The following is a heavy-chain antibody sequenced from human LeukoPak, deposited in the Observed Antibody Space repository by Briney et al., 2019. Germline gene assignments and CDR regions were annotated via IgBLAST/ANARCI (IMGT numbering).Heavy chain of an antibody. CDR2: IKQDASEK. D-gene: IGHD3-3*01. CDR3: ARDMKYYDFWSGYW. CDR1: GFTFDDYA. J-gene: IGHJ4*02. V-gene: IGHV3-30*04. Sequence: EPGRSLRLSCAASGFTFDDYAMHWVRQAPGKGLEWVANIKQDASEKYYADSVKGRFTISRDNSKSTLYLQMNSLRAEDTAAYYCARDMKYYDFWSGYWWGQGTLVTVSS.